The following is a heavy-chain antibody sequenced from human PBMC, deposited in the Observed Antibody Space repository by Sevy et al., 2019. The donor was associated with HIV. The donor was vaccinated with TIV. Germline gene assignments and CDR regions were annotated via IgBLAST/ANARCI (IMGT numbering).Heavy chain of an antibody. CDR3: AKRGAVGPMFFDY. CDR1: GFTFSNYV. J-gene: IGHJ4*02. D-gene: IGHD1-26*01. V-gene: IGHV3-23*01. Sequence: GESLKISCAASGFTFSNYVMTWVHQAPGKGLEWVSTISGGSGDTYYADSVKGRFTISRDNSKNTLYLQMNSLRAEDTAVYYCAKRGAVGPMFFDYWGQGTPVTVSS. CDR2: ISGGSGDT.